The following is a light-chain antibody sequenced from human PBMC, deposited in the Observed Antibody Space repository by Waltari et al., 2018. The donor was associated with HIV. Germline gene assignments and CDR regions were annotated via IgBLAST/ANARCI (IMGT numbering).Light chain of an antibody. CDR1: QGVGSY. J-gene: IGKJ4*01. CDR2: AVS. V-gene: IGKV1-9*01. Sequence: IQLTQPPSFLSASVGARVRITCRATQGVGSYLAWYQKKPGKAPNLLIYAVSVLQSGVPSRFSGSGSGTEFTLTISGLQPEDLATYYCQQLKTYPVTFGGGTKVDSK. CDR3: QQLKTYPVT.